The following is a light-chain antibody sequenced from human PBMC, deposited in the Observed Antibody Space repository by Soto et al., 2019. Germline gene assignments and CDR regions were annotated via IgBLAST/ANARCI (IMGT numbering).Light chain of an antibody. CDR1: QDIATY. CDR3: LQYSNFPARVT. J-gene: IGKJ4*01. Sequence: DIQMTQSPSSLAASVGDRVTLTCQASQDIATYLNWYQQKPGKAPYLLIYDAANLETGVPSRFSGRGSGTHFTFTISSLQPEDFATYFCLQYSNFPARVTFGGGTKL. CDR2: DAA. V-gene: IGKV1-33*01.